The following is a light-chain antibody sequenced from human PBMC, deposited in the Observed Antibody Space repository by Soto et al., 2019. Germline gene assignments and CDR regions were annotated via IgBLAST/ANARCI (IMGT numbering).Light chain of an antibody. Sequence: QSVLTQPPSVSAAPGQKVTISCSGSSSNIGGNSVSWYQQLPGTAPKLLIYADTKRPSGIPDRFSGSKSGTSATLGITGFQTGDEADYYCGSWDSSLCAYVFGTGTKV. V-gene: IGLV1-51*01. CDR2: ADT. CDR3: GSWDSSLCAYV. J-gene: IGLJ1*01. CDR1: SSNIGGNS.